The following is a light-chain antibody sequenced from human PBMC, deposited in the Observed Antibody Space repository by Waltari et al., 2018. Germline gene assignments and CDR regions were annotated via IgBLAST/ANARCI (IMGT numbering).Light chain of an antibody. Sequence: DIQMTQSPSSLSASIGDRVTITCRASQSINSYLNWYQQKPGKAPKVLIYAASNLQSGVPSRFSGSGSGTDSTLTISSLQPEDFATYYCQQSYSTPTFGGGTKVEIK. J-gene: IGKJ4*01. CDR3: QQSYSTPT. CDR2: AAS. V-gene: IGKV1-39*01. CDR1: QSINSY.